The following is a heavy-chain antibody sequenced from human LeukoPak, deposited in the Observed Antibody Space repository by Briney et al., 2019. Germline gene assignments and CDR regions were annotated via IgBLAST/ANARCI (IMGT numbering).Heavy chain of an antibody. CDR2: ISADNGDT. Sequence: ASVKVSCKASGYTFTSYGISWVRQAPGQGLEWMGWISADNGDTNYARKLQGRVTMTTDTSTSTAYVELRSLRSDDTAVYYCTRDLKWRSIPFGMDVWGQGTTVTVSS. CDR1: GYTFTSYG. J-gene: IGHJ6*02. D-gene: IGHD2-15*01. V-gene: IGHV1-18*01. CDR3: TRDLKWRSIPFGMDV.